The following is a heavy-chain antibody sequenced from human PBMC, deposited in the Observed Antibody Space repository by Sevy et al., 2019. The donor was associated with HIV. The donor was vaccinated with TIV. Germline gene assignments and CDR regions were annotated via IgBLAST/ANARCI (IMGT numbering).Heavy chain of an antibody. V-gene: IGHV5-51*01. Sequence: GESLKISCKGSGYSFTSYWIGWVRQMPGKGLEWMGIIYPGDSDTRYSPSFQGQVTISADKSISTAYLQWSSLKASDTAMYYCARHLSEWELLRSFYGMDVWGQGTTVTVSS. CDR3: ARHLSEWELLRSFYGMDV. D-gene: IGHD1-26*01. J-gene: IGHJ6*02. CDR2: IYPGDSDT. CDR1: GYSFTSYW.